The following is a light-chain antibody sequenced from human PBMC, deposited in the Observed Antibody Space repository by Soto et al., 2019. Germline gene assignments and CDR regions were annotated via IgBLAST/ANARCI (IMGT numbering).Light chain of an antibody. J-gene: IGKJ4*01. CDR1: QSVNSKY. Sequence: EIVLTQSPGTLSLSPGERASLSCRASQSVNSKYLAWYQQKPGQAPRLVIYGASNRATGLPDRFSGSGSGTDFTLTISRLEPEDFAFYYCHHYGNSFGGGTRVEFK. CDR2: GAS. CDR3: HHYGNS. V-gene: IGKV3-20*01.